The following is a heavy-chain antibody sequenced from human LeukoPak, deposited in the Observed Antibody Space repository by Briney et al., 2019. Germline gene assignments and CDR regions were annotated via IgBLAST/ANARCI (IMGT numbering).Heavy chain of an antibody. CDR3: ARVRGSSGYDY. CDR2: INYSGST. V-gene: IGHV4-39*07. CDR1: GGSISSNTYY. D-gene: IGHD6-19*01. J-gene: IGHJ4*02. Sequence: SETLSLTCSVAGGSISSNTYYWGWIRQPPGKGLEWIGSINYSGSTYHNASLRSRDTISVDTPKNQFSLKLSSMTAADTAVYYCARVRGSSGYDYWGQGTLVTVSS.